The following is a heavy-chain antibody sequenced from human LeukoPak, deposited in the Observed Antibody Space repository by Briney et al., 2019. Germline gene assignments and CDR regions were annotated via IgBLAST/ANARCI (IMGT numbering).Heavy chain of an antibody. D-gene: IGHD3-22*01. CDR3: AKSWCYDSSGYYPFDY. V-gene: IGHV3-7*03. J-gene: IGHJ4*02. CDR1: GFTFSRYW. Sequence: GGSLRLSCAASGFTFSRYWMSWVRQAPGKGLEWVANIKQDGSEKYYVDSVKGRFTISRDNAKNSLYLQMNSLRAEDTAVYYCAKSWCYDSSGYYPFDYWGQGTLVTVSS. CDR2: IKQDGSEK.